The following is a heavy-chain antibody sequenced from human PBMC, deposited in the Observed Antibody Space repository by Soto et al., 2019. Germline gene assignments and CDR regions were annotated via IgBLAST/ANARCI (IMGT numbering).Heavy chain of an antibody. CDR2: IYYSGST. V-gene: IGHV4-59*08. J-gene: IGHJ4*02. CDR3: ASQTYYDILTGYNYFDY. D-gene: IGHD3-9*01. CDR1: GGSISSYY. Sequence: SETLSLTCTVSGGSISSYYWSWIRQPPGKGLEWIGYIYYSGSTNYNPSLKSRVTISVDTSKNQFSLKLSSVTAADTAVYYCASQTYYDILTGYNYFDYWGQGTLVTVSS.